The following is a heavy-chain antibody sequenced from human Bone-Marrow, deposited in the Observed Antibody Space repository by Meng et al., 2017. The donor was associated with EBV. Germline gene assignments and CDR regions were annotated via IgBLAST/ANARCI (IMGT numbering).Heavy chain of an antibody. V-gene: IGHV4-4*02. CDR1: GGPVSRSNR. J-gene: IGHJ4*02. D-gene: IGHD2-2*01. CDR3: ARIRVPAALDY. Sequence: HVHVQGSGPGRRKPSGTLSLACSVFGGPVSRSNRWSWVRQPPGKGLKRIGEIYHSGSTNYNPSLKRRVTISVAKSKYKFSLKLSSVTAADTAVYYCARIRVPAALDYWGQGTLVTVSS. CDR2: IYHSGST.